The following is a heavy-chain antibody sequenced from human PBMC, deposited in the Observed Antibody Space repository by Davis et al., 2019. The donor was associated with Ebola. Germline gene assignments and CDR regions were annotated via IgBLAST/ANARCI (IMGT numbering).Heavy chain of an antibody. Sequence: PGGSLRLSCKGSGYSFTSYWIGWVRQMPGKGLEWMGIIYPGDSDTRYSPSFQGQVTISADKSISTAYLQWSSLKASDTAMYYCATSIIMIVVVTSGAFDIWGQGTMVTVSS. CDR3: ATSIIMIVVVTSGAFDI. CDR2: IYPGDSDT. J-gene: IGHJ3*02. V-gene: IGHV5-51*01. D-gene: IGHD3-22*01. CDR1: GYSFTSYW.